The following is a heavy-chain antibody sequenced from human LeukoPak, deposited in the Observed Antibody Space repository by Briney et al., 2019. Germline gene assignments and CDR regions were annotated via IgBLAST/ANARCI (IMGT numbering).Heavy chain of an antibody. D-gene: IGHD5-18*01. CDR1: GFTFDDYA. J-gene: IGHJ6*03. CDR2: ISWKSDRI. Sequence: GGSLRLSCAASGFTFDDYAMHWVRQAPGKGLEWVSGISWKSDRIGYADSVKGRFTISRDNAKNSLYLQMNSLRAEDTALYYCAKSGIIQGYYFYYMDVWGKGTTVTISS. CDR3: AKSGIIQGYYFYYMDV. V-gene: IGHV3-9*01.